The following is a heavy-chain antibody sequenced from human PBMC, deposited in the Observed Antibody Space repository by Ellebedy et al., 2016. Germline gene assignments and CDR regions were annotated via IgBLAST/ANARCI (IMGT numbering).Heavy chain of an antibody. Sequence: SETLSLTCTVSGGSISSYYWGWIRQPPGKGLEWIGYLYYNGNTNYNPSLKSRVTISVDTSKNQFSLKLRSVTAADTAVYYCAKFNSSPHFQFRGLFYFDYWGQGTLVTVSS. CDR2: LYYNGNT. CDR3: AKFNSSPHFQFRGLFYFDY. CDR1: GGSISSYY. J-gene: IGHJ4*02. V-gene: IGHV4-59*08. D-gene: IGHD6-13*01.